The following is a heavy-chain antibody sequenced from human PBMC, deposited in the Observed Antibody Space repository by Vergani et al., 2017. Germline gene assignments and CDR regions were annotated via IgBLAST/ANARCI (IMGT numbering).Heavy chain of an antibody. J-gene: IGHJ1*01. CDR2: ISSSGSSV. CDR3: TKAGQYDSDNFHDS. CDR1: GFTFSSHS. V-gene: IGHV3-48*01. D-gene: IGHD3-22*01. Sequence: EVQLVESGGGLVQPGGSLRLSCAVSGFTFSSHSMNWVRQAPGKGPEWLSYISSSGSSVYYADSVKGRFTISRDNSQTTVFLQMNSLRADDSAVYYCTKAGQYDSDNFHDSWGQGALVTVAS.